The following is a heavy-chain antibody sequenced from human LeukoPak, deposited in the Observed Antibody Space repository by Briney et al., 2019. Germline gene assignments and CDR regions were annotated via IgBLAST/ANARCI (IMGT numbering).Heavy chain of an antibody. CDR1: GFPFPTYA. J-gene: IGHJ6*03. Sequence: GGSLRLSCAASGFPFPTYAMKWVRQAPGKGLEWVSSIRVSDGAKFYADSVKGRFTISRDNSKNTLFLQMNSLRAEDTAVYYCAKDRYDSSGYYYVGKASYYYYYMDVWGKGTTVTVSS. CDR3: AKDRYDSSGYYYVGKASYYYYYMDV. D-gene: IGHD3-22*01. CDR2: IRVSDGAK. V-gene: IGHV3-23*01.